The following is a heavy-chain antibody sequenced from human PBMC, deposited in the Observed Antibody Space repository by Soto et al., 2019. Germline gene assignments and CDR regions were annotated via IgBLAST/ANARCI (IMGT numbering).Heavy chain of an antibody. CDR2: IWYDGSNK. D-gene: IGHD3-16*01. V-gene: IGHV3-33*01. J-gene: IGHJ3*02. CDR1: GFTFSSYG. CDR3: ARDLPFMITFGEDAFDI. Sequence: GGSLRLSCAASGFTFSSYGMHWVRQAPGKGLEWVAVIWYDGSNKYYADSVKGRFTISRDNSKNTLYLQMNSLRAEDTAVYYCARDLPFMITFGEDAFDIWGQGTMVTVSS.